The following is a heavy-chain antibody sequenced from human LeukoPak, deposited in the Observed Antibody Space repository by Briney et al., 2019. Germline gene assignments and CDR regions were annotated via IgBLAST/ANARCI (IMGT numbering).Heavy chain of an antibody. CDR3: ATVDGSNGFDY. V-gene: IGHV1-24*01. J-gene: IGHJ4*02. CDR2: FDPEDGET. CDR1: GYTLTELS. Sequence: GASVKVSCKVSGYTLTELSMHWVRQAPGKGLEWMGGFDPEDGETIYAQKFQGRVTTTEDTSTDTAYMELSSLRSEDTAVYYCATVDGSNGFDYWGQGTLVTVSS. D-gene: IGHD6-13*01.